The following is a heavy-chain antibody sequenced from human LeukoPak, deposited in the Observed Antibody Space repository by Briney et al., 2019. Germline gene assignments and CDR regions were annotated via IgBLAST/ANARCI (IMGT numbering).Heavy chain of an antibody. J-gene: IGHJ4*02. CDR2: ISYDGSNK. D-gene: IGHD5-18*01. CDR1: GFTFSSYA. V-gene: IGHV3-30-3*01. Sequence: PGGSLRLSCAASGFTFSSYAMHWVRQAPGKGLEWVAVISYDGSNKYYADSVKGRFTISRDNSKNTLYLQMNSLRAEDTAAYYCARGGGYSYGYPGYFDYWGQGTLVTVSS. CDR3: ARGGGYSYGYPGYFDY.